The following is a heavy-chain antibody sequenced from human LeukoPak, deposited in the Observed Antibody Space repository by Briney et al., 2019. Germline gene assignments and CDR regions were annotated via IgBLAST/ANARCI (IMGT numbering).Heavy chain of an antibody. Sequence: PGGSLRLSCAASGFSLSITWMHWVRQFPVQGLVWVAGITSDGTSTSYAESVEGRFTISRDNAKNTLYLQMNSLRAEDTAVYYCARDWYHAIDYWGQGILVTVSS. D-gene: IGHD2-2*01. CDR2: ITSDGTST. J-gene: IGHJ4*02. CDR1: GFSLSITW. CDR3: ARDWYHAIDY. V-gene: IGHV3-74*03.